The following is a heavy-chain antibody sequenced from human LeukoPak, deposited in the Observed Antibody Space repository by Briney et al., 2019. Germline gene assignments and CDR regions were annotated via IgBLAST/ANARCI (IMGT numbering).Heavy chain of an antibody. Sequence: PSETLSLTCAVYGGSFSGYYWSWIRQPPGKGLEWIGEINHSGSTNYNPSLKSRVTISVDTSKNQFSLKLSSVTAADTAVYYCARGLYDFWSGYDGHGDYYYMDVWGKGTTVTVSS. CDR2: INHSGST. CDR1: GGSFSGYY. CDR3: ARGLYDFWSGYDGHGDYYYMDV. J-gene: IGHJ6*03. D-gene: IGHD3-3*01. V-gene: IGHV4-34*01.